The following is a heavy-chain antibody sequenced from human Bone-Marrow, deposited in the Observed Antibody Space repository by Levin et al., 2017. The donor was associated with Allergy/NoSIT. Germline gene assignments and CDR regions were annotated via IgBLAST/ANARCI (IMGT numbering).Heavy chain of an antibody. Sequence: SETLSLXXXXXXVSISSRQYVWGWIRQPPGKGLEWIAIITYNGNTYYDPSLKSRVTVSVDTSKNQFSLKLTSVTAADTAVYFCARRNYPYYFDFWGQGTQVTVSS. V-gene: IGHV4-39*01. J-gene: IGHJ4*02. D-gene: IGHD4-11*01. CDR3: ARRNYPYYFDF. CDR1: XVSISSRQYV. CDR2: ITYNGNT.